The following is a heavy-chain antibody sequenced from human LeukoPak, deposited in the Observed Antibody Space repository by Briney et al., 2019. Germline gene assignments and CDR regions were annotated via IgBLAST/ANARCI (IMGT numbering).Heavy chain of an antibody. J-gene: IGHJ4*02. CDR3: VRSLRSADF. CDR1: GFTFSNYW. V-gene: IGHV3-74*01. CDR2: ISTDGSQT. Sequence: GGSLRLFCEASGFTFSNYWMHWVRQPPGKGLMWVSQISTDGSQTFYADSVKGRFTISRDNAKNTLFLQMDSLRPEDTAVYYCVRSLRSADFWGQGTLVTVSS.